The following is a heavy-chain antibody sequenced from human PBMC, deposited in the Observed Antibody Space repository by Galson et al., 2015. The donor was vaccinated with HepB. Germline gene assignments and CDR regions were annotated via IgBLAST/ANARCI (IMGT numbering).Heavy chain of an antibody. J-gene: IGHJ5*02. Sequence: CAISGDSASSNSAAWNWIRQSPSRGLEWLGRTYYRSKWYHDYAVSVKSRITINPDTSKNQFSLQLNSVTPEDTAVYYCARAAVPTGWFDPWGQGTLVTVSS. CDR3: ARAAVPTGWFDP. V-gene: IGHV6-1*01. CDR1: GDSASSNSAA. CDR2: TYYRSKWYH. D-gene: IGHD6-19*01.